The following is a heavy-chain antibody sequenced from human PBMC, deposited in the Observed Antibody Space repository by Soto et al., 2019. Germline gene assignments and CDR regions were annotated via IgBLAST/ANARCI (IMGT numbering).Heavy chain of an antibody. J-gene: IGHJ5*02. Sequence: GASVKVSCKASGGTVSSYAISWVRQAPGQGLEWMGGIIPIFGTANYAQKFQGRVTITADESTSTAYMELSSLRSEDTAVYYCARDLGDIVVVPAAAGGNNWFDPWGQGTLVTVSS. CDR1: GGTVSSYA. V-gene: IGHV1-69*13. CDR2: IIPIFGTA. CDR3: ARDLGDIVVVPAAAGGNNWFDP. D-gene: IGHD2-2*01.